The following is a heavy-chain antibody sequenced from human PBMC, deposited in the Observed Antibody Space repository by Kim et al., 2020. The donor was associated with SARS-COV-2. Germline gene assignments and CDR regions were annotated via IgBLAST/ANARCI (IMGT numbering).Heavy chain of an antibody. Sequence: SRTIYYADSVKGRFTISRENARSSLYLQRNSLRDEDTAVYYGARDLDLDYWGQGTLVTVSS. CDR3: ARDLDLDY. CDR2: SRTI. J-gene: IGHJ4*02. D-gene: IGHD3-3*01. V-gene: IGHV3-48*02.